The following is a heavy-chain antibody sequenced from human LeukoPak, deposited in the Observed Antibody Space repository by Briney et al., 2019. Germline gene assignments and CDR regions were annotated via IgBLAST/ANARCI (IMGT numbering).Heavy chain of an antibody. CDR1: GFTFSSYG. CDR3: ARDRGYSSGWYYESRWFDP. J-gene: IGHJ5*02. D-gene: IGHD6-19*01. CDR2: IRYDGSNK. Sequence: GGSLRLSCAASGFTFSSYGMHWVRQAPGKGLEWVAFIRYDGSNKYYADSVKGRFTISRDNSKNTLYLQMNSLRAEDTAVYYCARDRGYSSGWYYESRWFDPWGQGTLVTVSS. V-gene: IGHV3-30*02.